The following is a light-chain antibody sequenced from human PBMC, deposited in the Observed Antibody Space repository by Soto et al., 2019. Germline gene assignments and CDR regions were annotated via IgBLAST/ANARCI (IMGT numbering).Light chain of an antibody. CDR1: QSVGSN. CDR3: QQYNSWPPAYT. V-gene: IGKV3-15*01. J-gene: IGKJ2*01. Sequence: EIVLTQSPVTLSVSPGEGATLSCRSSQSVGSNLAWYQQKPGQTPRLLIYGASTRATGIPGRFSGSGSGAEFTLTISSLQSEDFAVYYCQQYNSWPPAYTFGQGTKLEIK. CDR2: GAS.